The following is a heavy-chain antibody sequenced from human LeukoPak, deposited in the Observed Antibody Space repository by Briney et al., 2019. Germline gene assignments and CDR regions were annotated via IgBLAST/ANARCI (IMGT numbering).Heavy chain of an antibody. CDR3: AKVAGDRMDY. V-gene: IGHV1-18*01. Sequence: ASVKVSCKASGYTFATYGFYWVRQAPGHGLERMGCISANTGKTDYAQKFQGRVTLTTNTSTSTHYMELRSLRADDPAVYYCAKVAGDRMDYWGQGTLLSVSS. CDR2: ISANTGKT. J-gene: IGHJ4*02. CDR1: GYTFATYG. D-gene: IGHD6-13*01.